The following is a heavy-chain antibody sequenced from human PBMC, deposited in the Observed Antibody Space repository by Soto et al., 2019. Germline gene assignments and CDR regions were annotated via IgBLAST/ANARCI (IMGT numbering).Heavy chain of an antibody. CDR2: MNPNSGNT. D-gene: IGHD3-10*01. Sequence: ASVKVSCKASGYTFTSYDINWVRQATGQGLEWMGWMNPNSGNTGYAQKLQGRVTMTRNTSISTAYMELSSLRSEDTAVYYCARGVSGSYFYYYYGMDFWGQGPTVTVSS. CDR3: ARGVSGSYFYYYYGMDF. J-gene: IGHJ6*02. V-gene: IGHV1-8*01. CDR1: GYTFTSYD.